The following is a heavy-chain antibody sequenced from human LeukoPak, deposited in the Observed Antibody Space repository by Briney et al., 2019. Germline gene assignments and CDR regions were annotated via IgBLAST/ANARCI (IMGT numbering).Heavy chain of an antibody. CDR3: ARDGPGYKDLDH. CDR2: ISGSGGRT. D-gene: IGHD2-15*01. Sequence: GGSLRLSCAASGFTFSTYAMTWVRQAPGKGLECVSVISGSGGRTHYADSVKGRFTISRDNSKNTLYLQMSSLRAEDTAVYYCARDGPGYKDLDHWGQGTLVTVSS. V-gene: IGHV3-23*01. J-gene: IGHJ4*02. CDR1: GFTFSTYA.